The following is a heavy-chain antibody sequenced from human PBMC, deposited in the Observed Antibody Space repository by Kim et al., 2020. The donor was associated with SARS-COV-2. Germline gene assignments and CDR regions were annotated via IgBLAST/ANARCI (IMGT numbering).Heavy chain of an antibody. V-gene: IGHV3-23*01. CDR1: GFTFSTYA. J-gene: IGHJ4*02. CDR3: AKLPRGGHRSSRYHFDH. Sequence: GGSLRLSCAASGFTFSTYAMSWVRQAPGKGLEWVSTIIDSSSHTAYADSVKGRFTISRDNSKDTLYLQFNSLRVEDTAVYFCAKLPRGGHRSSRYHFDHWGQGPLVPVSS. D-gene: IGHD6-13*01. CDR2: IIDSSSHT.